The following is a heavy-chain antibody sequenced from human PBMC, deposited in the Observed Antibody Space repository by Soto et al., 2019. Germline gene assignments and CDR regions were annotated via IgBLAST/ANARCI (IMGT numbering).Heavy chain of an antibody. V-gene: IGHV3-72*01. CDR2: TRNKVNSYTT. Sequence: EVQLVESGGGLVQPGGSLRLSCAASGFTFSDHFMDWVRQAPGKGLEWVGRTRNKVNSYTTEYAASVKGRFTISRDDSKNSLFLQMNSLKTDDTAVYYCARGWVDYGDYWYFDLWGRGTLVTVSS. CDR3: ARGWVDYGDYWYFDL. D-gene: IGHD4-17*01. CDR1: GFTFSDHF. J-gene: IGHJ2*01.